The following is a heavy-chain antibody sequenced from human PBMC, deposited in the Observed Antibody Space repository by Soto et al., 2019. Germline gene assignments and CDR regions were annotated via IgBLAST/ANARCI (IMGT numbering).Heavy chain of an antibody. CDR1: GYSFTSYW. CDR3: ARPYCSGGSCYSSVYHYYYGMDV. V-gene: IGHV5-51*01. D-gene: IGHD2-15*01. CDR2: IYRGDSDI. Sequence: GESLKISCKGSGYSFTSYWIAWVRQMPGKGLEWMGIIYRGDSDIRYSPSFQGQVTISTDKSISTAYLQWNSLKASDTAMYYCARPYCSGGSCYSSVYHYYYGMDVWGQGTTVTVSS. J-gene: IGHJ6*02.